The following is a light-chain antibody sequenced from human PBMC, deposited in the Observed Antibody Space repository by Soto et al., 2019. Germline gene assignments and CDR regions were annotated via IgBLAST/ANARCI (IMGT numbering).Light chain of an antibody. V-gene: IGKV1-39*01. CDR2: TAS. CDR3: QQSHDNPRT. J-gene: IGKJ1*01. Sequence: DIQMTQSPSSLSASIGDRVTITCRASQSIGTYLNWYQHKPGKGPKLLIYTASTLYSGVPSRFSGSGSGTDFTLTISRLQPEDVATYYCQQSHDNPRTFGQGTKVEIK. CDR1: QSIGTY.